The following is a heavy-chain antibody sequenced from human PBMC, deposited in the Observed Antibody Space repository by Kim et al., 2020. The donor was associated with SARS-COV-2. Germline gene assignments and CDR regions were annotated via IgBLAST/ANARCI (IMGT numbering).Heavy chain of an antibody. J-gene: IGHJ4*02. V-gene: IGHV4-34*01. CDR2: INHSGRT. Sequence: SETLSLTCAVYGGSFSGYYWSWIRQPPGKGLEWIGEINHSGRTNYNPSLKSRVTISVDTSKNQCSLKLSSVTAADTAVYYCARARSSSWPRCYFDYWGQGTLVTVSS. D-gene: IGHD6-13*01. CDR1: GGSFSGYY. CDR3: ARARSSSWPRCYFDY.